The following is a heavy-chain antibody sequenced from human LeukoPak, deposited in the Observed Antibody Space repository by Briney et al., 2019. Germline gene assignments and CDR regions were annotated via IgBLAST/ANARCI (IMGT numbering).Heavy chain of an antibody. D-gene: IGHD2-2*01. CDR3: ARAVNYCSSTSCYGQYYFDY. J-gene: IGHJ4*02. V-gene: IGHV1-2*02. CDR2: INPNSGGT. CDR1: GFTFSSYG. Sequence: PGGSLRLSCAASGFTFSSYGMHWVRQAPGQGLEWMGWINPNSGGTNYAQKFQGRVTMTRDTSISTAYMELSRLRSDDTAVYYCARAVNYCSSTSCYGQYYFDYWGQGTLVTVSS.